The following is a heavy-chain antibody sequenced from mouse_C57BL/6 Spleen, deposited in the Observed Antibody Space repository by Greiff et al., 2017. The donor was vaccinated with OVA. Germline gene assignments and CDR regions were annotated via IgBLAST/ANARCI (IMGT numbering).Heavy chain of an antibody. CDR3: ARWTSRFPLSFDY. Sequence: VQLQQSGAELMKPGASVKLSCKASGYTFTGYWIEWVKQRPGHGLEWIGEILPGSGSTNYNEKFKGKATFTADTSSNTAYMRLSSLTTEDSAIYSSARWTSRFPLSFDYWGKGTTLTVSS. CDR1: GYTFTGYW. V-gene: IGHV1-9*01. J-gene: IGHJ2*01. CDR2: ILPGSGST. D-gene: IGHD6-1*01.